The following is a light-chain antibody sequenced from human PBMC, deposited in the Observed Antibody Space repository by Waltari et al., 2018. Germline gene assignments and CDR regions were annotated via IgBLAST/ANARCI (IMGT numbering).Light chain of an antibody. J-gene: IGKJ4*01. CDR1: QSISTY. CDR3: QQGYSTPPRLT. Sequence: DIQLTQSPSSLSASVVDRVTITCRASQSISTYLSWYQQKPGKAPKLLIYAASRLHSGVPSRFSGSGSGTDFTLTISSLQPEDFATYYCQQGYSTPPRLTFGGGTKVEI. V-gene: IGKV1-39*01. CDR2: AAS.